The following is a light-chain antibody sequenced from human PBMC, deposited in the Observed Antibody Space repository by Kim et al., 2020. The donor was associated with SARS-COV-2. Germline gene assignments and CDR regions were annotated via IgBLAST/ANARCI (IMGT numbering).Light chain of an antibody. CDR3: RKYGSSLQLT. J-gene: IGKJ4*01. V-gene: IGKV3-20*01. CDR1: QSVSRGY. Sequence: PGGRAPLSSRASQSVSRGYLAWYQRNPGKPPGLLTKVASSRATGIPDRSSGSGSGTDLTLPTSTLGLEDFPLYYCRKYGSSLQLTLVAGTTMDIK. CDR2: VAS.